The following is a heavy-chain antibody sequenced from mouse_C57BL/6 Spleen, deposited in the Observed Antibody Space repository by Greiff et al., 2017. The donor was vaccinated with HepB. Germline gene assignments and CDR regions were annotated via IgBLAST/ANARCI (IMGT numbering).Heavy chain of an antibody. V-gene: IGHV14-3*01. CDR2: IDPANGNT. J-gene: IGHJ4*01. CDR1: GFNIKNTY. D-gene: IGHD2-4*01. Sequence: VHVKQSVAELVRPGASVKLSCTASGFNIKNTYMHWVKQRPEQGLEWIGRIDPANGNTKYAPKFQGKATITADTSTNTAYRQLSSLTSEDTAIYYCAIRMRDYDGYYAMDYWGQGTSVTVSS. CDR3: AIRMRDYDGYYAMDY.